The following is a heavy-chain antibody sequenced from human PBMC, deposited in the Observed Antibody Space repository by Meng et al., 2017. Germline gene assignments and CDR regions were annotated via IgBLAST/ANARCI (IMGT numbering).Heavy chain of an antibody. V-gene: IGHV4-34*01. D-gene: IGHD3-22*01. CDR1: GGSFSGYY. CDR2: INHSGST. CDR3: ARHGRHYYSSGYYYYYGMDV. J-gene: IGHJ6*02. Sequence: SQTLSLTCAVYGGSFSGYYWGWIRQPPGKGLEWIGEINHSGSTNYNPSLKSRVTISVDTSKNQFSLKLSSVTGADTAVYYCARHGRHYYSSGYYYYYGMDVWGQGTTVTVSS.